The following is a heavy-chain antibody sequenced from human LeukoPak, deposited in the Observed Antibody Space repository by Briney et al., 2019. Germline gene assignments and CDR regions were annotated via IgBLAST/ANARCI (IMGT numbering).Heavy chain of an antibody. Sequence: GGSLRLSCAASGVTFSSYAMSWVRQAPGKGLEWVSAISGSGGSTYYADSVKGRFTISRDNSKNTLYLQMNSLRAEDTAVYYCAKAFSTPYYYGSGTFSSRGETQSDYWGQGTLVTVSS. V-gene: IGHV3-23*01. D-gene: IGHD3-10*01. CDR2: ISGSGGST. CDR1: GVTFSSYA. J-gene: IGHJ4*02. CDR3: AKAFSTPYYYGSGTFSSRGETQSDY.